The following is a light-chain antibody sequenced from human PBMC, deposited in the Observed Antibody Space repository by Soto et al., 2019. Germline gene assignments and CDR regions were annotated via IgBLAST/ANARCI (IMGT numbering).Light chain of an antibody. CDR1: QDINNF. V-gene: IGKV1-33*01. CDR2: DVS. J-gene: IGKJ2*01. Sequence: DILMTQSPSSLPASVGDRFTMTCQASQDINNFLNWYQQKPGKAPKLLIYDVSNLEAGVPSRFSGSASGAHFTFTITSLQPEDFATYYCQQYHHVPYTFGQGTKV. CDR3: QQYHHVPYT.